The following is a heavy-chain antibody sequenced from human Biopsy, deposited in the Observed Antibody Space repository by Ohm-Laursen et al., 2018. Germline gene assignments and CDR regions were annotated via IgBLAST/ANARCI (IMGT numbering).Heavy chain of an antibody. CDR1: GGPISNNNYY. J-gene: IGHJ5*02. V-gene: IGHV4-39*01. CDR2: IFYRGST. Sequence: TLSLTCTVSGGPISNNNYYWGWTRQPPGKGLEWIGSIFYRGSTHYKPSLKSRVNISVDTSKNQFSLKLNSVTAADTAVYYCARDYDTSGYYYVSWGQGTLVTVSS. D-gene: IGHD3-22*01. CDR3: ARDYDTSGYYYVS.